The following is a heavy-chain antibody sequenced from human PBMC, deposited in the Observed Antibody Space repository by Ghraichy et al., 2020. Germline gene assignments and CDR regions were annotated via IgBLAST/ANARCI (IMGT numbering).Heavy chain of an antibody. V-gene: IGHV3-53*01. CDR3: ARVAKSDSSWYDY. D-gene: IGHD6-13*01. J-gene: IGHJ4*02. CDR2: IYSGGST. CDR1: GFTVSSNY. Sequence: LSLTCAASGFTVSSNYMSWVRQAPGKGLEWVSVIYSGGSTYYADSVKGRFTISRDNSKNTLYLQMNSLRAEDTAVYYCARVAKSDSSWYDYWGQGTLVTVSS.